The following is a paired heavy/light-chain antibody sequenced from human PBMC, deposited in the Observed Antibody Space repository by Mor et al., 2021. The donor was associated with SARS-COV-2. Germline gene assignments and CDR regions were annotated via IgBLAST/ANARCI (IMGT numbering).Heavy chain of an antibody. J-gene: IGHJ4*02. D-gene: IGHD4-17*01. CDR1: GFSLSTTGMG. CDR2: IHWDDDK. Sequence: QITLKESGPTLVKPTQTLTLTCTFSGFSLSTTGMGVGWIRQPPGKALEWVALIHWDDDKRYSPSLRSRLTITKDTSKNQVVLTMTNMDPVDTATYYCGHRPYGDNRFDFWGQGTLVTVSS. CDR3: GHRPYGDNRFDF. V-gene: IGHV2-5*02.
Light chain of an antibody. CDR2: AAS. V-gene: IGKV1-39*01. J-gene: IGKJ5*01. CDR1: QSISSY. Sequence: DIQMTQSPSSLSAFVGDRVTITCRASQSISSYLNWYQQKPGKAPKLLIYAASSLQSGVPSRFSGSGSGTDFTLTISSLQPEDFAAYYCQQSYSTPLTFGQGTRLEIK. CDR3: QQSYSTPLT.